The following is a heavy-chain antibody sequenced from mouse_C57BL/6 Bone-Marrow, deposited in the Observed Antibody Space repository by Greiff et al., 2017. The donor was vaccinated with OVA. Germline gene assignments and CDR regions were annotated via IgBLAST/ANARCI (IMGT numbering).Heavy chain of an antibody. V-gene: IGHV1-80*01. Sequence: VKLQQSGAELVKPGASVKISCKASGYAFSSYWMNWVKQRPGKGLEWIGQIYPGDGDTNYNGKFKGKATLTADKSSSTAYMQLSSLTSEDSAVYFCAREGTTVVEEDYFDYWGQGTTLTVSS. CDR2: IYPGDGDT. CDR1: GYAFSSYW. J-gene: IGHJ2*01. CDR3: AREGTTVVEEDYFDY. D-gene: IGHD1-1*01.